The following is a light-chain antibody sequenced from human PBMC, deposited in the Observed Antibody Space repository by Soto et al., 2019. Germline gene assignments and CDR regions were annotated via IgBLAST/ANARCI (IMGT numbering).Light chain of an antibody. CDR1: SSDVGGYNY. J-gene: IGLJ6*01. V-gene: IGLV2-14*01. Sequence: QSALTQPASVSGSPGQSITISCTGTSSDVGGYNYVSWYQQHPGKAPKLMIYDVSNRPSGVSNRFSGSTSGNTATLTISGLQAVYDADYYCSSISSICTYVF. CDR2: DVS. CDR3: SSISSICTYV.